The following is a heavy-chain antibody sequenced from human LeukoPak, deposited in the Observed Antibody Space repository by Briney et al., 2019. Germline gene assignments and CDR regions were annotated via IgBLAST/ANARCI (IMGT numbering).Heavy chain of an antibody. CDR3: ARDRVGSGWPRPYYFEF. J-gene: IGHJ4*02. CDR2: MNPNTGAT. V-gene: IGHV1-2*02. D-gene: IGHD6-19*01. CDR1: GCTFTGYY. Sequence: ASVKVSCKPSGCTFTGYYLHWVRQAPGQALEWMGWMNPNTGATMYAQKFQDRVSISRDTSSSTAYMDLTSLRSDDTAVYFCARDRVGSGWPRPYYFEFWGQGTLVTVSS.